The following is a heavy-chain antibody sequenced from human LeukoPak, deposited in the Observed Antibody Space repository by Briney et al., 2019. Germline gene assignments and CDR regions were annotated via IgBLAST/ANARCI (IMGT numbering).Heavy chain of an antibody. J-gene: IGHJ4*02. V-gene: IGHV3-15*01. Sequence: PGGSLRLSCAASGFTFSNAWMSWVRQAPGKGLEWVGRIKSKTDGGTTDNAAPVKGRFTISRDDSKNTLCLQMNSLKTEDTAVYYCTTGLDTAMDSPIDYWGQGTLVTVSS. CDR2: IKSKTDGGTT. CDR3: TTGLDTAMDSPIDY. CDR1: GFTFSNAW. D-gene: IGHD5-18*01.